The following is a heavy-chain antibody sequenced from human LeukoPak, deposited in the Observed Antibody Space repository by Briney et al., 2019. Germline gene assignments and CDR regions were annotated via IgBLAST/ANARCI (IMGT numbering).Heavy chain of an antibody. V-gene: IGHV1-69*05. J-gene: IGHJ3*02. Sequence: SVKVSCKASGGTFSSYAISWVRQAPGQGLEWMGGIIPIFGTANYAQKFQGRVTITTDESTSTAYMELSSLRSEDTAVYYCARENDSSGYYYVPDAFDIWGQGTMVTVSS. D-gene: IGHD3-22*01. CDR3: ARENDSSGYYYVPDAFDI. CDR2: IIPIFGTA. CDR1: GGTFSSYA.